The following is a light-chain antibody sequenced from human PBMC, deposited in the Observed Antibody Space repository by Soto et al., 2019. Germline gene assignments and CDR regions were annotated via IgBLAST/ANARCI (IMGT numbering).Light chain of an antibody. V-gene: IGLV2-14*01. CDR1: ISDFVVYNY. CDR2: GVS. Sequence: QSALTQPASVSGSPGQSITISCTGTISDFVVYNYVSWYQQHPGKAPKIILYGVSNRPSGVSNRFSGSKSGNTASLTISGLQAEDEADYYCISYTGSSTSYVFGSGTKVTVL. CDR3: ISYTGSSTSYV. J-gene: IGLJ1*01.